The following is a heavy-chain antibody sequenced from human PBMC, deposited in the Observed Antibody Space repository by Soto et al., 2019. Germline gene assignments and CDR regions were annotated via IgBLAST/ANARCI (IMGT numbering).Heavy chain of an antibody. D-gene: IGHD6-6*01. CDR1: GFTFSNYA. V-gene: IGHV3-23*01. Sequence: EVQLLEFGGHLVQPGGSLRLSCAASGFTFSNYAMTWVRRAPGKGLEWVSSISGGGNTYYADSVKGRFTISRHHSRSTLDLRMDGLRDEDTAGYYCAKGGRSSSGRVGYKFDYWGQGTLVTVAS. CDR2: ISGGGNT. CDR3: AKGGRSSSGRVGYKFDY. J-gene: IGHJ4*02.